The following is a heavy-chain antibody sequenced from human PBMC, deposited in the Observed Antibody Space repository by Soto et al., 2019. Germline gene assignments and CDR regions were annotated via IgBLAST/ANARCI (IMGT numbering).Heavy chain of an antibody. Sequence: PSETLSLTCTVSGDSISSSTYYWGWIRQPPGKGLEWIGSIYYSGSTYYNPSLESRVTISVDTSKNQFSLKLSSVTAADTAVYYCARDKLTGLFDYWGQGTLVTVSS. CDR3: ARDKLTGLFDY. V-gene: IGHV4-39*07. CDR2: IYYSGST. J-gene: IGHJ4*02. D-gene: IGHD2-8*02. CDR1: GDSISSSTYY.